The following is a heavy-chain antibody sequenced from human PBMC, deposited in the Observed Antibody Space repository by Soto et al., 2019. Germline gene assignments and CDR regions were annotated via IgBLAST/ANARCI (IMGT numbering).Heavy chain of an antibody. V-gene: IGHV1-58*01. Sequence: ASVKVSCKASGFTFTSSAVQWVRQARGQRLEWIGWIVVGSGNTNYAQKFQERVTITRDMSTSTAYMELSSLRSEDTAVYYCAAFYPSGLYLFDYWGQGTLVTVSS. CDR2: IVVGSGNT. D-gene: IGHD3-10*01. J-gene: IGHJ4*02. CDR3: AAFYPSGLYLFDY. CDR1: GFTFTSSA.